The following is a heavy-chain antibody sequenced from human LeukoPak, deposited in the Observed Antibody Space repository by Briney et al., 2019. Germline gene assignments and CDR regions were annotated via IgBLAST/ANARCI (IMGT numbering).Heavy chain of an antibody. Sequence: GGSLRLSCAASGFTFSNYAMNWVRQAPGKGLEWVSYISSSGNTTYHADSVKGRFTISRDNAKNSLYLQMSSLRAEDTAAYYCARDGGSSWYFDYWGQGTLVTVSS. D-gene: IGHD6-13*01. CDR3: ARDGGSSWYFDY. CDR1: GFTFSNYA. CDR2: ISSSGNTT. V-gene: IGHV3-48*04. J-gene: IGHJ4*02.